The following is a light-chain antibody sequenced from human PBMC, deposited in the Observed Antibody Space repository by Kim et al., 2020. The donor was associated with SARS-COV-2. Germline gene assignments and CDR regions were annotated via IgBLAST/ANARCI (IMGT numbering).Light chain of an antibody. V-gene: IGLV1-44*01. CDR2: NNN. CDR3: AAWDDSLSGYF. CDR1: SSNIGRNT. J-gene: IGLJ1*01. Sequence: QSVLTQPPSASGTPGQRVTISCSGSSSNIGRNTVNWYQQLPGTAPKLLIYNNNQRPSGVPDRFSDSKSGTSASLAISGLQSDDEADYYCAAWDDSLSGYFFGTGTKVTVL.